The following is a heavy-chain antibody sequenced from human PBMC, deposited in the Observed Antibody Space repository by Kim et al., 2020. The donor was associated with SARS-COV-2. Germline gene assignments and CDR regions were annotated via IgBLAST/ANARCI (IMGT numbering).Heavy chain of an antibody. CDR3: ARDYLIAARQDCFDP. CDR1: GYTFTSYG. Sequence: ASVKVSCKASGYTFTSYGISWVRQAPGQGLEWMGWISAYNGNTHYAQKFQDRVTMTTDTSTSTAYMELRSLRSDDTAVYYCARDYLIAARQDCFDPWGQGTLVTVSS. J-gene: IGHJ5*02. CDR2: ISAYNGNT. V-gene: IGHV1-18*01. D-gene: IGHD6-6*01.